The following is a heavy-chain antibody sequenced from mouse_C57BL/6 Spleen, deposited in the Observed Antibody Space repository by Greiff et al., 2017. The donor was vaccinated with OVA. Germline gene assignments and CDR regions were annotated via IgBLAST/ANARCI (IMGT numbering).Heavy chain of an antibody. D-gene: IGHD2-5*01. CDR3: ARKGDSNYLDD. Sequence: QVQLQQPGAEPVRPGSSVKLSCKASGYTFTSYWMHWVKQRPIQGLEWIGNIDPSDSETHYNQKFKDKATLTVDKSSSTAYMQLSSLTSEDSAVYYCARKGDSNYLDDWGQGTTLTVSS. CDR1: GYTFTSYW. CDR2: IDPSDSET. J-gene: IGHJ2*01. V-gene: IGHV1-52*01.